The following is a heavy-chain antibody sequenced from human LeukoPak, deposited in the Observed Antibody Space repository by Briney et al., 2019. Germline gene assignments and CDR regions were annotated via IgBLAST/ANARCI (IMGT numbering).Heavy chain of an antibody. V-gene: IGHV3-30*02. CDR3: ARDYATVRARMDV. D-gene: IGHD3-10*01. J-gene: IGHJ6*02. CDR2: IRYDGSNK. Sequence: QTGGSLRLSCAASGFTFSSYGMHWVRQAPGKGLEWVAFIRYDGSNKYYADSVKGRFTISRDNSKNTLYLQMNSLRAEDTAVYYCARDYATVRARMDVWGQGTTVTVSS. CDR1: GFTFSSYG.